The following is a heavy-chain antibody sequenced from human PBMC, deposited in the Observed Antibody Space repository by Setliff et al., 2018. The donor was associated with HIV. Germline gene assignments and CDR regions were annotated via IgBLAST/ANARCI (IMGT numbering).Heavy chain of an antibody. D-gene: IGHD6-19*01. CDR1: GYTFTDHY. CDR3: ARDTENVFISGHRYFDY. V-gene: IGHV1-2*06. Sequence: ASVKVSCKASGYTFTDHYMHWVRQAPGQGLEWMGRITPNSGGTNYARKFQDRVTMTRDTSISTAYMELSRLTSDDMAVYYCARDTENVFISGHRYFDYWGPGTLVTVSS. J-gene: IGHJ4*02. CDR2: ITPNSGGT.